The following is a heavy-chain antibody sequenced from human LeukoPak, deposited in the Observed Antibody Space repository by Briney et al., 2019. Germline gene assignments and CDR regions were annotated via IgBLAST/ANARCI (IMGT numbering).Heavy chain of an antibody. Sequence: ASVKVSCKASGYTFTSYDINWVRQATGQGLEWMGWMNPNSGNTGYAQKFQGRVTMTRDTSTSTVYMELSSLRSEDTAVYYCAREIPADGRTFDYWGQGTLVTVSS. D-gene: IGHD6-13*01. V-gene: IGHV1-8*02. J-gene: IGHJ4*02. CDR3: AREIPADGRTFDY. CDR2: MNPNSGNT. CDR1: GYTFTSYD.